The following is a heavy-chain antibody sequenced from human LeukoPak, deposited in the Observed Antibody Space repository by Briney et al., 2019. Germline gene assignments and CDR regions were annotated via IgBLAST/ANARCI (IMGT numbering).Heavy chain of an antibody. CDR3: ARDLPPRAHFEDAFDI. V-gene: IGHV1-18*01. Sequence: ASVKVSCKASGYTFTTYGINWVRQAPGQGLEWMGWISTYDGGTNYAQKFRDRVTMVRDTSTSTTYMELRSLRSEDTAVYYCARDLPPRAHFEDAFDIWGQGTMVTVSS. CDR1: GYTFTTYG. J-gene: IGHJ3*02. CDR2: ISTYDGGT.